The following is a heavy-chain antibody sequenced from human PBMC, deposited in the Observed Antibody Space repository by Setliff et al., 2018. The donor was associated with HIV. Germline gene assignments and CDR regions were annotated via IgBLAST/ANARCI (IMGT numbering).Heavy chain of an antibody. CDR1: GYSFTKFW. CDR2: IYS. CDR3: ATHTLNNAFDI. V-gene: IGHV5-51*01. J-gene: IGHJ3*02. Sequence: GESLKISCQASGYSFTKFWIGWVRQMPGKGLEWMGLIYSPSFQGQVTISADKSTNTLFLHLGSLKASDTAMYFCATHTLNNAFDIWGLGTMVTVS.